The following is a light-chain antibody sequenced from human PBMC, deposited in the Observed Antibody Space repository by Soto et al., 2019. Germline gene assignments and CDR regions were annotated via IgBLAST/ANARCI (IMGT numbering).Light chain of an antibody. CDR3: QQRSSWPIT. J-gene: IGKJ5*01. V-gene: IGKV3-11*01. CDR1: QSIANY. Sequence: EIVLRQSPATLSLSTGERATLSCRASQSIANYLALYQQKPGQSPRLLIYDASNRATGIPARFSGSGSGTDFTLTISCLEPEDFAVYYCQQRSSWPITFGQGTRLEI. CDR2: DAS.